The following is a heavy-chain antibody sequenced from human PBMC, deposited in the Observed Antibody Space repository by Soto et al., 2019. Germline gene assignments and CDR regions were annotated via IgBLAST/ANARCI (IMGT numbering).Heavy chain of an antibody. CDR3: ARDPGYSSGWSHWFDP. CDR2: VFHTGNT. CDR1: GDSIRSYY. J-gene: IGHJ5*02. V-gene: IGHV4-59*12. Sequence: SETLSLTCSVSGDSIRSYYWTWIRQPPGKGLQWIGYVFHTGNTNYNPSLKSRVTISEDASKNQFSLKLSSVTAADTAVYYCARDPGYSSGWSHWFDPWGQGTLVTVSS. D-gene: IGHD6-19*01.